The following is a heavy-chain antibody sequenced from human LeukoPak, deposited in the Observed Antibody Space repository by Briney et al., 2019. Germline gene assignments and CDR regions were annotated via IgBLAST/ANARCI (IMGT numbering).Heavy chain of an antibody. CDR2: IYYSGST. Sequence: SETLSLTCTVSGGSISNYYWSWIRQPPGKGLEWIGYIYYSGSTNYNPSLKSRVTISVDTSKNQFSLKLNSVTAADTAVYYCARTHGSGSQPFDYWGQGTLVTVSS. V-gene: IGHV4-59*01. CDR1: GGSISNYY. J-gene: IGHJ4*02. D-gene: IGHD3-10*01. CDR3: ARTHGSGSQPFDY.